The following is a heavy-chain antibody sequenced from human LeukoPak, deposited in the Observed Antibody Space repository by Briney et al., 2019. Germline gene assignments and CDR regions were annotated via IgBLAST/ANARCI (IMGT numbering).Heavy chain of an antibody. J-gene: IGHJ4*02. Sequence: SVKVSCKASGGTFSSYTISLVRQAPGQGLEWMGRIIPILGIANYAQKFQGRVTITAHKATSTAYMELSSLRSEDTAVYYCAGDGDWNDVVENYWGQGTLVTVSS. CDR2: IIPILGIA. V-gene: IGHV1-69*04. CDR1: GGTFSSYT. CDR3: AGDGDWNDVVENY. D-gene: IGHD1-1*01.